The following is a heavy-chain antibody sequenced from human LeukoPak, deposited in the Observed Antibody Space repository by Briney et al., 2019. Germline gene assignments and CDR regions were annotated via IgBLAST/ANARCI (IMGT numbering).Heavy chain of an antibody. CDR2: ISGSGGST. CDR1: GFTFSSYA. CDR3: AKVLQPFLEYFQH. J-gene: IGHJ1*01. Sequence: PGGSLTLSCAASGFTFSSYAMSWVRQAPGKGLEWVSAISGSGGSTYYADSVKGRFTISRDNSKNTLYLQMNSLRAEDTAVYYCAKVLQPFLEYFQHWGQGTLVTVSS. V-gene: IGHV3-23*01. D-gene: IGHD5-18*01.